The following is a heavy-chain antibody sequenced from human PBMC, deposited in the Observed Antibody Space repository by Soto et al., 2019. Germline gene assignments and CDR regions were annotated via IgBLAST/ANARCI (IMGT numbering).Heavy chain of an antibody. CDR3: ARTIVVVVAADPKQKPNYFDY. Sequence: QVQLRESGPGLVKPSQTLSLTCTVSGGSISSGDYSWSWIRQHPGKGLEWIGDIFYSGSTSYNPSLRSRVTISLDTSKNQFSMKLTSVTAADTPVYYCARTIVVVVAADPKQKPNYFDYWGQGTLVSVSS. CDR1: GGSISSGDYS. CDR2: IFYSGST. D-gene: IGHD2-15*01. V-gene: IGHV4-31*03. J-gene: IGHJ4*02.